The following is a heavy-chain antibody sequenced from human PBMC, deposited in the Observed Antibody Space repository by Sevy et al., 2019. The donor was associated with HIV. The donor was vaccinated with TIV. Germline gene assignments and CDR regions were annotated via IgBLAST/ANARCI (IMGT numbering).Heavy chain of an antibody. CDR1: GYSFTSHW. V-gene: IGHV5-51*01. CDR2: IYPDDSDT. J-gene: IGHJ4*02. CDR3: ATSRSGYFDSSGYYIY. D-gene: IGHD3-22*01. Sequence: GGSLRLSCKGSGYSFTSHWIGWVRHMPGKGLEWMGIIYPDDSDTRYSPSFQGQVTFSADKSFSTAYLQWGSLKASDTAMYYCATSRSGYFDSSGYYIYWGQGTLVTVSS.